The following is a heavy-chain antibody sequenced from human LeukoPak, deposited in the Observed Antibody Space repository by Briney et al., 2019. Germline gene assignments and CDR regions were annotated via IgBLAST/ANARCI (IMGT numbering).Heavy chain of an antibody. D-gene: IGHD3-10*01. CDR2: IKQDGNEK. CDR3: ARDYGRTDY. V-gene: IGHV3-7*01. J-gene: IGHJ4*02. CDR1: GFIFSSYW. Sequence: GGSLRLSCAASGFIFSSYWMSWVRQAPGKGLEWVANIKQDGNEKYYVDSVKGRFTISRDNAKNSLYLQMNSLRAEDTAVYYCARDYGRTDYWGQGTLVTVSS.